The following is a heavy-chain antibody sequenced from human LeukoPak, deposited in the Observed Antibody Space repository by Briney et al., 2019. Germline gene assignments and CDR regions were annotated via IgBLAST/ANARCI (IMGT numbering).Heavy chain of an antibody. CDR1: GYILTTYG. J-gene: IGHJ4*02. D-gene: IGHD3-16*02. Sequence: ASVKVSCKASGYILTTYGISWVRQAPGQGLEWMGWVNPDSGGTHYAQNFQGRVTMTRETSITTAFMELSSLTSDDTAMYYCARTMSYHWRIDYWGQGTLVTVSS. CDR2: VNPDSGGT. V-gene: IGHV1-2*02. CDR3: ARTMSYHWRIDY.